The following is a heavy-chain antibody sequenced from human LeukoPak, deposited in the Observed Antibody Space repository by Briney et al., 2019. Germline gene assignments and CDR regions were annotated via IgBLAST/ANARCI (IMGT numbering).Heavy chain of an antibody. J-gene: IGHJ4*02. Sequence: GGSLRLSCAASGFTFSSYGMHWVRQAPGKGLEGVAVISYDGNNKYYAYSVKGRFTISRDNSKNNLYLQMNSLRPEDTGVYYCARDFMWLVDYWGQGTLAIVSS. CDR3: ARDFMWLVDY. V-gene: IGHV3-30*03. CDR1: GFTFSSYG. CDR2: ISYDGNNK. D-gene: IGHD6-19*01.